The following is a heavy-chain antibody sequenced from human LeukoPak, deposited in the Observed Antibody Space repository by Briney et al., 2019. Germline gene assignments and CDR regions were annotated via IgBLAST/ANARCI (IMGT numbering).Heavy chain of an antibody. CDR3: ARHYSYGYSFDAYYYYGMDV. V-gene: IGHV4-59*08. CDR1: GGSISSYY. J-gene: IGHJ6*02. Sequence: SETLSLTCTVSGGSISSYYWSRIRQPPGKGLEWIGYIYYSGSTNYNPSLKSRVTISVDTSKNQFSLKLSSVTAADTAVYYCARHYSYGYSFDAYYYYGMDVWGQGTTVTVSS. D-gene: IGHD5-18*01. CDR2: IYYSGST.